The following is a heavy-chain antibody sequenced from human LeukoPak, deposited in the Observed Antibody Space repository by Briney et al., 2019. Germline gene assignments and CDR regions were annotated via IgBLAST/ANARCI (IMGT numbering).Heavy chain of an antibody. J-gene: IGHJ5*02. Sequence: GGSLRLSCAASGLTFYDQAMHWVRQAPGTGLEWASPSGNDGSTYYADSVRGRFTISRDNAKNSLYLQMNSLRAEDTAVYYCARGGYFDPWGQGTLVTVSS. D-gene: IGHD5-12*01. CDR3: ARGGYFDP. CDR1: GLTFYDQA. V-gene: IGHV3-43*02. CDR2: SGNDGST.